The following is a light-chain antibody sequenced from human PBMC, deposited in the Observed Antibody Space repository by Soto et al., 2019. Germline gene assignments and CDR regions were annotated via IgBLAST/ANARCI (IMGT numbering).Light chain of an antibody. CDR1: QSGRSTY. CDR2: GAS. CDR3: QQYGGSPWT. J-gene: IGKJ1*01. V-gene: IGKV3-20*01. Sequence: EIVLTQSPGTLSLSPGERATLSGRASQSGRSTYLAWYQQKPGQAPRLLISGASSRATGIPDRFSGSGSGTDFTLTITRLEPEDFAVYYCQQYGGSPWTFGQGTKADIK.